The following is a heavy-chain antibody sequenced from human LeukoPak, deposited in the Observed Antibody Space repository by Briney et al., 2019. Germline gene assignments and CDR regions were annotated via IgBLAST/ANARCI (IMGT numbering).Heavy chain of an antibody. CDR1: GYMVSDYY. D-gene: IGHD1-1*01. V-gene: IGHV1-2*06. CDR3: ARVRDNACDY. J-gene: IGHJ4*02. Sequence: ASVTVSCKTSGYMVSDYYMHWVRQAPGQGLEWMGRLRGDTGDTVSPQKFKGRVTMTRDTATNTAYMQLSRLTYDDTAIYFCARVRDNACDYWGQGTLVTVSS. CDR2: LRGDTGDT.